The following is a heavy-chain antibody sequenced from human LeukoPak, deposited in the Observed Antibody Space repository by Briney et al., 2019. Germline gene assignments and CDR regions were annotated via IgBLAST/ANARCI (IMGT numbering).Heavy chain of an antibody. CDR3: ARDVEAAKRHWFDP. CDR1: GDSVSSNSAA. CDR2: TYYRSKWYN. V-gene: IGHV6-1*01. D-gene: IGHD2-15*01. Sequence: PSQTLSLTCATSGDSVSSNSAAWNWIRQSPSRGLEWLGRTYYRSKWYNDYAVSVKSRITINPDTSKNQFSLQLNSVTPEDTAVYYCARDVEAAKRHWFDPWGQGTLVTVSS. J-gene: IGHJ5*02.